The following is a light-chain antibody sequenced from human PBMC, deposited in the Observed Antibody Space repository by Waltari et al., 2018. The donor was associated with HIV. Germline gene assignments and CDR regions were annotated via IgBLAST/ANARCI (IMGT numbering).Light chain of an antibody. CDR1: RNVASNF. CDR3: QQYGSSAGLT. CDR2: GAS. J-gene: IGKJ4*01. V-gene: IGKV3-20*01. Sequence: RASRNVASNFLAWYQQKSGQPPRLLIYGASSRATGTPARFSGSGSGTDFSLTISRLEPEDFAVYFCQQYGSSAGLTFGGGTKVEIK.